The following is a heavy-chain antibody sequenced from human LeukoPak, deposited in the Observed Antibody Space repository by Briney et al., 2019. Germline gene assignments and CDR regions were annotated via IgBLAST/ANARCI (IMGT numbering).Heavy chain of an antibody. CDR1: GFTFSSYA. Sequence: GGSLRLSCAASGFTFSSYAMHWVRKAPGKGLEWVAVISYGGDDGSNIYYTDSVEGRFTISRDNSKSTLFLEMNSLRPDDTAVYYCAREGVSSPDDTFDVWGQGTMVTVSS. CDR2: ISYGGDDGSNI. J-gene: IGHJ3*01. D-gene: IGHD3-3*01. CDR3: AREGVSSPDDTFDV. V-gene: IGHV3-30-3*01.